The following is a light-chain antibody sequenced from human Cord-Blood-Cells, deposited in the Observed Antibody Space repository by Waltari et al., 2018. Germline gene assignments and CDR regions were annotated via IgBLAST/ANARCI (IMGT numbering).Light chain of an antibody. Sequence: QSVLTQPPSVSAAPGQRVTISCTGSSSNIGAGYDVLWYQRHPGTAPKLLIYGNGNRPSGVPDRFSGSKSGTSASLAITGLQAEDEADYYCQSYDSSLSGSVFGGGTKLTVL. CDR3: QSYDSSLSGSV. J-gene: IGLJ2*01. CDR1: SSNIGAGYD. CDR2: GNG. V-gene: IGLV1-40*01.